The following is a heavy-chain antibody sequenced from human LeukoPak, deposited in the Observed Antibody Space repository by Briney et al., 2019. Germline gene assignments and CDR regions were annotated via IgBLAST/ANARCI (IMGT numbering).Heavy chain of an antibody. V-gene: IGHV4-39*07. CDR2: IYYSGST. CDR1: GGSVSSSSYY. CDR3: ARVPSYGVHFDY. Sequence: KPSETLSLTCTVSGGSVSSSSYYWGWIRQPPGKGLEWIGSIYYSGSTYYNPSLKSRVTISVDTSKNQFSLKLSSVTAADTAVYYCARVPSYGVHFDYWGQGTLVTVSS. J-gene: IGHJ4*02. D-gene: IGHD4-17*01.